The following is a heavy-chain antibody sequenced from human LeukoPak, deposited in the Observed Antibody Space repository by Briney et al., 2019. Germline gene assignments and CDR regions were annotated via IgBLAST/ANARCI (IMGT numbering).Heavy chain of an antibody. J-gene: IGHJ4*02. Sequence: GGSLRLSCAASGLTVSTNYMRWIRQAPGKGLEWVSLIYAGGGTAYADSVKGRFTISRDNSKNTLYLQMNYVRAEDTAVYYCARDMAYHDMLTGYEVSRFFDYWGQGTLVTVSS. CDR1: GLTVSTNY. CDR3: ARDMAYHDMLTGYEVSRFFDY. V-gene: IGHV3-53*01. CDR2: IYAGGGT. D-gene: IGHD3-9*01.